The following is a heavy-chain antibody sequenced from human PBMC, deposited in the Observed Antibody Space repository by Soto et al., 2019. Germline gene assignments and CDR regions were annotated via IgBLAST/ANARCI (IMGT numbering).Heavy chain of an antibody. CDR2: ISAYNVNT. CDR1: GYTFTSYG. CDR3: ARDLPPVDY. V-gene: IGHV1-18*01. J-gene: IGHJ4*02. Sequence: QVQLVQSGAEVKKPGASVKVSCKASGYTFTSYGISWGRQAPGQGREWMGWISAYNVNTNYAQELQGRGTTNTDASTSTAYMELRSLRSDDKAVYSCARDLPPVDYWGQGTLVTVSS.